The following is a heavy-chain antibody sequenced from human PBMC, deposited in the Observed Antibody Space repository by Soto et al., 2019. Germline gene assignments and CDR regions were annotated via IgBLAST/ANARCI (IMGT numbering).Heavy chain of an antibody. CDR2: INHSGST. J-gene: IGHJ5*02. D-gene: IGHD3-3*01. CDR1: GGAFSGYY. V-gene: IGHV4-34*01. CDR3: ARGGVLRFLEWLPYNWFDP. Sequence: LXTHSLTCTVYGGAFSGYYWSWIRQPRRRGLEWIGEINHSGSTNYNPSLKSRVTISVDTSKNQFSLKLSSVTAADTAVYYCARGGVLRFLEWLPYNWFDPWGQGTLVTFSS.